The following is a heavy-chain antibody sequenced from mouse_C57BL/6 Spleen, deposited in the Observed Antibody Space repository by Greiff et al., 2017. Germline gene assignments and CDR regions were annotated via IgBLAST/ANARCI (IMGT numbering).Heavy chain of an antibody. CDR2: ISDGGSYT. CDR3: ARDYYGSSEDYFDY. V-gene: IGHV5-4*01. J-gene: IGHJ2*01. CDR1: GFTFSSYA. Sequence: EVQLQQSGGGLVKPGGSLKLSCAASGFTFSSYAMSWVRQTPEKRLEWVATISDGGSYTYYPDNVKGRFTISRDNAKNNLYLQMSHLKSEDTAMYYCARDYYGSSEDYFDYWGQGTTLTVSS. D-gene: IGHD1-1*01.